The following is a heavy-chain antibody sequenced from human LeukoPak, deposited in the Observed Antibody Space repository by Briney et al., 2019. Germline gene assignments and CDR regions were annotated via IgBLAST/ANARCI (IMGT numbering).Heavy chain of an antibody. CDR3: ARGPGDSTS. V-gene: IGHV4-59*02. Sequence: PSETLSLTCTVSGGSVTTYYWSWIRQFPGKGLEWIGYIYYSGSTNYNPSLKSRVTISVDTSKNQFSLKLSSVTAADTAVYYCARGPGDSTSWGQGTLVTVSS. CDR1: GGSVTTYY. J-gene: IGHJ4*02. D-gene: IGHD6-13*01. CDR2: IYYSGST.